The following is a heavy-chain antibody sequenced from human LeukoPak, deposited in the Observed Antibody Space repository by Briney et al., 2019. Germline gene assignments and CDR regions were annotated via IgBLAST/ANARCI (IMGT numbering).Heavy chain of an antibody. Sequence: GGSLRLSCAASGFTFSSYEMNWVRQAPGKGLEGGSYISSSGSTRYYADSVKGRFTISRDNAKNSLYLQMNSLRAEDTAVYYCAELGITMIGGVWGKGTTVTISS. CDR3: AELGITMIGGV. J-gene: IGHJ6*04. CDR2: ISSSGSTR. CDR1: GFTFSSYE. V-gene: IGHV3-48*03. D-gene: IGHD3-10*02.